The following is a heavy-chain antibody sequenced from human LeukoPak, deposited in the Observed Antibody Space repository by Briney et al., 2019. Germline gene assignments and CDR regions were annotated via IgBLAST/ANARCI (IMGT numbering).Heavy chain of an antibody. CDR1: GFTFTSSA. Sequence: ASVKVSCKASGFTFTSSAVQWVRQARGQRLEWIGWIVVGSGNTNYAQKFQERVTITRDMSTSTAYMELSSLGSEDTAVYYCAAGGYSYGYGLRYYYYGMDVWGKGTTVTVSS. J-gene: IGHJ6*04. D-gene: IGHD5-18*01. CDR3: AAGGYSYGYGLRYYYYGMDV. CDR2: IVVGSGNT. V-gene: IGHV1-58*01.